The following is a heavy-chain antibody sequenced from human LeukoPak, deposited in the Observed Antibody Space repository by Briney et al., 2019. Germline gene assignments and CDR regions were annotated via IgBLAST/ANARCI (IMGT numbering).Heavy chain of an antibody. Sequence: GGSLRLSCAASGFFFSNNAMSWVRQAPGKGLEWVSSLDTTGASTFFADSVRGRFIVSRDNSKNSLYLQMNSLRAEDTAVYYCASVTVTSDYWGQGTLVTVSS. J-gene: IGHJ4*02. CDR1: GFFFSNNA. V-gene: IGHV3-23*01. CDR3: ASVTVTSDY. CDR2: LDTTGAST. D-gene: IGHD4-17*01.